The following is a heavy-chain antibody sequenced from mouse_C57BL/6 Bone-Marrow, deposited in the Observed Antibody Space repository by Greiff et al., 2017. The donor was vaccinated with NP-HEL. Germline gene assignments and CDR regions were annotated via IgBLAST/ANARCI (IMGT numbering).Heavy chain of an antibody. D-gene: IGHD1-1*01. V-gene: IGHV5-6*01. CDR3: ARHPTVVATEGYFDY. CDR2: ISSGGSYT. J-gene: IGHJ2*01. CDR1: GFTFSSYG. Sequence: EVMLVESGGDLVKPGGSLKLSCAASGFTFSSYGMSWVRQTPDKRLEWVATISSGGSYTYYPDSVKGRCTISRDNAKNTLYLQMSSLKSEDTAMYYCARHPTVVATEGYFDYWGQGTTLTVSS.